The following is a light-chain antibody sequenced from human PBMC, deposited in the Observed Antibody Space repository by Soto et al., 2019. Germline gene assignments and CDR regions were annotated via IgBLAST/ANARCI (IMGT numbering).Light chain of an antibody. J-gene: IGKJ5*01. Sequence: DIQITQSPSTLSSSVGGRVAITYRANQSISNWLAWYQKKPGKVPKLLIYKASNLDYGVPSRFSGGGSATEFTLTISSLQPEDFATYYCQLVNTYPMTFGQGTRLEIK. CDR3: QLVNTYPMT. CDR1: QSISNW. V-gene: IGKV1-5*03. CDR2: KAS.